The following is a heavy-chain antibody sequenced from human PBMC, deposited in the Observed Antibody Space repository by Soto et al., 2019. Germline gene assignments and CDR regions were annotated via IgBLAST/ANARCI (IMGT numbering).Heavy chain of an antibody. CDR1: GFTFDDYA. J-gene: IGHJ4*02. V-gene: IGHV3-9*01. CDR2: ISWNSASM. D-gene: IGHD5-12*01. Sequence: PGGSLRLSCAASGFTFDDYAMHWVRQAPGKGLEWVAGISWNSASMDYADSVKDRFSISRDNAENSLYLQMNILKIEDTAFYYCARSFRDSSYDLDFWGQGTLVTVSS. CDR3: ARSFRDSSYDLDF.